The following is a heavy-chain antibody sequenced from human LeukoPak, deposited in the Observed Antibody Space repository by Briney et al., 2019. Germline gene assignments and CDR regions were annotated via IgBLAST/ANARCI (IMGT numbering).Heavy chain of an antibody. Sequence: GGSLRLSCAASGFTFSSYNMNWVRQAPGKGLEWVASVSSSSSYIYYADSVKGRFTISRDNAKNSLYLQMNSLRAEDTAVYYCARLSGIAAAWRYFQHWGQGTLVTVSS. CDR2: VSSSSSYI. CDR3: ARLSGIAAAWRYFQH. D-gene: IGHD6-13*01. CDR1: GFTFSSYN. V-gene: IGHV3-21*01. J-gene: IGHJ1*01.